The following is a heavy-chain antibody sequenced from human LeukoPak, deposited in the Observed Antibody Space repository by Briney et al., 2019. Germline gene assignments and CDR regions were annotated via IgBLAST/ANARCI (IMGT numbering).Heavy chain of an antibody. CDR3: ARVRTYCSSTSCRGKWWHFDL. J-gene: IGHJ2*01. D-gene: IGHD2-2*01. CDR2: IYYSGST. Sequence: SETLSLTCTVSGGSISSSSYYWGWIRQPPGKGLEWIGRIYYSGSTYYNPSLKSRVTISVDTSKSQFSLKLSSVTAADTAVYYCARVRTYCSSTSCRGKWWHFDLWGRGTLVTVSS. CDR1: GGSISSSSYY. V-gene: IGHV4-39*07.